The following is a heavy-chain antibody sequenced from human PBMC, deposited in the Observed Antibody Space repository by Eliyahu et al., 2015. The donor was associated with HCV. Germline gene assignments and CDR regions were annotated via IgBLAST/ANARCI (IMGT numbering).Heavy chain of an antibody. CDR2: IRSKAYGGTT. V-gene: IGHV3-49*03. Sequence: EVQVVESGGGLVQPGRSLRLSCTASGFTFGXYAMSWFRQAPGQGLEWVGFIRSKAYGGTTEYAASMKGRFIISRDDSKSIAYLQMNSLKTEDTAVYYCTRGSRFLEWLYYGMDVWGQGTTVTVSS. D-gene: IGHD3-3*01. J-gene: IGHJ6*02. CDR3: TRGSRFLEWLYYGMDV. CDR1: GFTFGXYA.